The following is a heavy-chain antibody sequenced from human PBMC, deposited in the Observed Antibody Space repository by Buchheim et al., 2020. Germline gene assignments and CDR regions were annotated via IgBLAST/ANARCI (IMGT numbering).Heavy chain of an antibody. J-gene: IGHJ4*02. CDR3: AGDAYYFDS. V-gene: IGHV4-31*03. Sequence: QVQLQESGPGLVKPSQTLSLTCTVSGGSISGGGDYWTWIRQHPGKGLEWIGYIAYSGGTYYNPSPKGRVIMSVDTSTNHFSLKLTSVTAADTAVYYCAGDAYYFDSWGQGTL. D-gene: IGHD3-16*01. CDR2: IAYSGGT. CDR1: GGSISGGGDY.